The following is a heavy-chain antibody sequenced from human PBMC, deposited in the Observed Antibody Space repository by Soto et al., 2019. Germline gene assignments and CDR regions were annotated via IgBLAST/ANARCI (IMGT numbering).Heavy chain of an antibody. Sequence: ASVNVSCKASGYTFTSYYMHWVRQAPGQGLEWMGIINPNGGSTSYAQKLQGRVTMTTDTSTSTAYMELRSLRSDDTAVYYCARGVVPAAIHYYYYYMDVWGKGTTVTVSS. V-gene: IGHV1-46*01. D-gene: IGHD2-2*01. CDR3: ARGVVPAAIHYYYYYMDV. CDR2: INPNGGST. CDR1: GYTFTSYY. J-gene: IGHJ6*03.